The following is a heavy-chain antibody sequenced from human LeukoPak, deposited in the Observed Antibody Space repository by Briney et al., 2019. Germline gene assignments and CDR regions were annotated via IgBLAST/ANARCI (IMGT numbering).Heavy chain of an antibody. D-gene: IGHD6-19*01. CDR2: INPSSGGT. Sequence: GASVKVSCKASGYTFTGYYMHWVRQAPGQGLEWMGWINPSSGGTNYAQKFQGRVTMTRDTSISTAYMELSRLRSDDTAVYYCARAKWLVREGFDYWGQGTLVTVSS. J-gene: IGHJ4*02. V-gene: IGHV1-2*02. CDR1: GYTFTGYY. CDR3: ARAKWLVREGFDY.